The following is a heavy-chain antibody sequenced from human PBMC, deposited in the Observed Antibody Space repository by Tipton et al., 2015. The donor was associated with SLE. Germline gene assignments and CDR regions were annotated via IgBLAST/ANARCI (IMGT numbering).Heavy chain of an antibody. Sequence: TLSLTCTVSGGSVSSSSKYWAWIRQPPGKGLEWIGNIYPTANTYYNPSLKSRVTISVDTSKNQFSLKLTSVTAADTAVYYCAVNVVVKVQVDYWGPGALVTVSS. J-gene: IGHJ4*02. D-gene: IGHD2-21*01. CDR2: IYPTANT. V-gene: IGHV4-39*07. CDR3: AVNVVVKVQVDY. CDR1: GGSVSSSSKY.